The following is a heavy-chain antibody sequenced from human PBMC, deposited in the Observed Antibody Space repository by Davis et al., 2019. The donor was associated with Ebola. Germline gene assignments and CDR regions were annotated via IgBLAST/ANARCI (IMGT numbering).Heavy chain of an antibody. CDR2: VSGSGDTT. Sequence: GESLKISCAVSGFTVSRYGMTWVRQAPGKGLECVSHVSGSGDTTYYADSVKGRFTTSRDNAKNSLYLQMNSLRAEDTAVYYCARDAGSSGWYGGRNYYYMDVWGKGTTVTVSS. CDR3: ARDAGSSGWYGGRNYYYMDV. CDR1: GFTVSRYG. J-gene: IGHJ6*03. D-gene: IGHD6-19*01. V-gene: IGHV3-23*01.